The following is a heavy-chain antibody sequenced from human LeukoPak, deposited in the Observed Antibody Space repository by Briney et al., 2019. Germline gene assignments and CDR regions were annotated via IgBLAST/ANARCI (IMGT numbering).Heavy chain of an antibody. CDR3: TKDRYCTTINCPLDY. V-gene: IGHV3-43*01. Sequence: GESLTLSCAASGLNFDEYTFHWVRQAPGRGLEWVSLISRDGTNTKYADSVKGRFTISRDNSRNSLYLQMNSLRSEDSALYYCTKDRYCTTINCPLDYWGQRPLLTVSS. CDR2: ISRDGTNT. J-gene: IGHJ4*02. CDR1: GLNFDEYT. D-gene: IGHD2-8*01.